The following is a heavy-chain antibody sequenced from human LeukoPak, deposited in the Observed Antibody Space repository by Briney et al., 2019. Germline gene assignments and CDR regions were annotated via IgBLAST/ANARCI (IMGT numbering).Heavy chain of an antibody. CDR3: AKETGLREKYSSGWYEGDYYYYFYMDV. V-gene: IGHV3-23*01. CDR1: GFTFSSYA. D-gene: IGHD6-19*01. J-gene: IGHJ6*03. CDR2: ISGSGGST. Sequence: GGSLRLSCAASGFTFSSYAMSWDRQAPGKGLEWVSAISGSGGSTYYADSVKGRFTISRDNSKNTLYLQMNSLRAEDTAVYYCAKETGLREKYSSGWYEGDYYYYFYMDVWGKGTTVTVSS.